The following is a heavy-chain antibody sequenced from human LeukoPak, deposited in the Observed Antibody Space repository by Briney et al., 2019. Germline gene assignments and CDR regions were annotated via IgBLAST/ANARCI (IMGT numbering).Heavy chain of an antibody. V-gene: IGHV4-59*01. CDR2: FYYGGST. CDR1: GYSFSSSY. D-gene: IGHD2-15*01. CDR3: ARVRRYCSGVPCYPDH. Sequence: SETLSLTCTVSGYSFSSSYWTWVRQPPGKGLEWIGYFYYGGSTNYNPSPRSRLTMSVDASKNQFPLRLSSVTAPDMAVYYCARVRRYCSGVPCYPDHWGQGTLVTVSS. J-gene: IGHJ4*02.